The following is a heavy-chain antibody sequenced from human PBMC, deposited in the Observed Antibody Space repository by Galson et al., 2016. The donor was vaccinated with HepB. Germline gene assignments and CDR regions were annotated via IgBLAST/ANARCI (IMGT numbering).Heavy chain of an antibody. CDR3: AGEYTSSWSATYYYGMAV. D-gene: IGHD6-13*01. CDR1: GASVSSESYY. J-gene: IGHJ6*02. CDR2: VFDSGRT. V-gene: IGHV4-61*01. Sequence: ETLSLTCSVSGASVSSESYYWDWIRQPPGKGLEWIGYVFDSGRTNYNPPLKSRATISVDTSRHQFSLKLSFVTAADTAMYYCAGEYTSSWSATYYYGMAVWGQGTTVTVSS.